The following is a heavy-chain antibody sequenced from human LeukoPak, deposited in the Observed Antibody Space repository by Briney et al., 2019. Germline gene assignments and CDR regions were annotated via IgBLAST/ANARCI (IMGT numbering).Heavy chain of an antibody. CDR2: IKQDGSEK. Sequence: GGSLRLSCAASGFTFSSYWMSWVRQAPGKGLEWVANIKQDGSEKYYVDSVKGRFTISRDNAKNSLYLQMNSLRAEDTAVYYCVRLTYDFWSGYYSYWGQGTLVTVSS. V-gene: IGHV3-7*01. J-gene: IGHJ4*02. CDR3: VRLTYDFWSGYYSY. D-gene: IGHD3-3*01. CDR1: GFTFSSYW.